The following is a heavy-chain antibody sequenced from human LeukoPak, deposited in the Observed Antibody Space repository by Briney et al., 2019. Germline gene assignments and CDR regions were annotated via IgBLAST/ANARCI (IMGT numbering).Heavy chain of an antibody. Sequence: PSETLSLTYAVYGGSFSGYYWSWIRQPPGKGLEWIGEINHSGSTNYNPSLKSRVTISVDTSKNQFSLKLSSVTAADTAVYYCAREGSYYDSSGLYYMDVWGKGTTDTVSS. D-gene: IGHD3-22*01. CDR1: GGSFSGYY. V-gene: IGHV4-34*01. CDR2: INHSGST. J-gene: IGHJ6*03. CDR3: AREGSYYDSSGLYYMDV.